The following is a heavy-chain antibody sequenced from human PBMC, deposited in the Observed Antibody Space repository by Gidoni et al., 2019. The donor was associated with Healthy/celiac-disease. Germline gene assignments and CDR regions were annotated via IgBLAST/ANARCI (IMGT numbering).Heavy chain of an antibody. CDR3: ARDSSDYGDYVWFDP. CDR1: GYTFTSYA. J-gene: IGHJ5*02. V-gene: IGHV7-4-1*02. D-gene: IGHD4-17*01. Sequence: QVQLVQAGSELKKPGASVKVACKAAGYTFTSYARNWVRQAPGQGLEWMGWINTNTGTPTYAQGFTGRFVFSLDTSVSTAYLQISSLKAEDTAVYYCARDSSDYGDYVWFDPWGQGTLVTVSS. CDR2: INTNTGTP.